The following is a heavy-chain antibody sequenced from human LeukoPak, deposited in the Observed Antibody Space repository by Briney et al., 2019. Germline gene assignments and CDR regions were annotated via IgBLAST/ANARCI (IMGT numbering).Heavy chain of an antibody. CDR2: IKQDGSEK. V-gene: IGHV3-7*01. CDR3: AREVVVVVAATYDY. CDR1: GFTFSSYW. D-gene: IGHD2-15*01. Sequence: GGSLRLSCAASGFTFSSYWMSWVRQAPGKGLEWVANIKQDGSEKYYVDSVKGRFTISRDNAKNSLYLQMNSLRAEDTAVYYCAREVVVVVAATYDYWGQGTLVTVSS. J-gene: IGHJ4*02.